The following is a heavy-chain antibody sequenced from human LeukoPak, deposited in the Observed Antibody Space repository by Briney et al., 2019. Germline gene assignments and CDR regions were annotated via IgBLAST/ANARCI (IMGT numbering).Heavy chain of an antibody. J-gene: IGHJ5*02. Sequence: GGSLRLSCAAPGFTFSSYAMSWVRQAPGKGLEWVSAISGSGGSTYYADSVKGRFTISRDNSKNTLYLQMNSLRAEDTAVYYCAKVKRPFNGIDPWGQGTLVTVSS. D-gene: IGHD4-17*01. CDR1: GFTFSSYA. CDR2: ISGSGGST. V-gene: IGHV3-23*01. CDR3: AKVKRPFNGIDP.